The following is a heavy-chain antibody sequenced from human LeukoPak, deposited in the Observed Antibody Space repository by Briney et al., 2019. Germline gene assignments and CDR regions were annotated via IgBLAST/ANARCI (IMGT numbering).Heavy chain of an antibody. J-gene: IGHJ6*04. CDR3: AKDRLRYCSSSCYTPVDV. D-gene: IGHD2-2*02. V-gene: IGHV3-23*01. CDR2: ISGSGGST. CDR1: GVTFSSYG. Sequence: GGSLRLSCAASGVTFSSYGMSWVRQAPGKGLEWVSVISGSGGSTYYADSVKGRFTISRDNSKNTLYLQMNSLRAEDTAVYYCAKDRLRYCSSSCYTPVDVWGKGTTVTVSS.